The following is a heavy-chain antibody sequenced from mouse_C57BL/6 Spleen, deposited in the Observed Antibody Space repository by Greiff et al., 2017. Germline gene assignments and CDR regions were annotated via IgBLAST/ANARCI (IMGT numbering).Heavy chain of an antibody. Sequence: QVQLQQSGAELARPGASVKLSCKASGYTFTSYGISWVKQRTGQGLEWIGEIYPRSGNTYYNEKFKGKATLTADKSSSTAYMELRSLTSEDSAVYFGERLPDDWGKGTSVTVSS. CDR3: ERLPDD. V-gene: IGHV1-81*01. J-gene: IGHJ4*01. CDR2: IYPRSGNT. CDR1: GYTFTSYG.